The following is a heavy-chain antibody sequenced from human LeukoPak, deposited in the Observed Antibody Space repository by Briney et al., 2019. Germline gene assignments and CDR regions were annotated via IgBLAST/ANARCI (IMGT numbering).Heavy chain of an antibody. Sequence: ASVKVSCKASGYTFTSFHINWVRQATGQGLEWMGWMYPNTCDTAHAQNLQGRFTMTRNTSIGTAYMELSSLRSEDTAVYYCARRSLDDAFDIWGQGTMVAVSS. CDR1: GYTFTSFH. D-gene: IGHD1-26*01. V-gene: IGHV1-8*01. CDR3: ARRSLDDAFDI. CDR2: MYPNTCDT. J-gene: IGHJ3*02.